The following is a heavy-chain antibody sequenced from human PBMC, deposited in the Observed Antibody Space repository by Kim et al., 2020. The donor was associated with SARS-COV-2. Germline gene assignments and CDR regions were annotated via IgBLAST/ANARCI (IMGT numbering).Heavy chain of an antibody. CDR3: ASVYYDSSGYYDFDY. J-gene: IGHJ4*02. D-gene: IGHD3-22*01. V-gene: IGHV1-3*01. Sequence: QKFQGRVTLTKDTSARTAYMELSSLRSADTAVYYCASVYYDSSGYYDFDYWGQGTLVTVSS.